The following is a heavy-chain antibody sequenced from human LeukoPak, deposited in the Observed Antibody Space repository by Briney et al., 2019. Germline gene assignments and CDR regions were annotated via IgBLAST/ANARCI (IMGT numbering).Heavy chain of an antibody. D-gene: IGHD4-23*01. CDR3: AKAEGFFGGYYDH. CDR1: GFTFDDYA. Sequence: GGSLRLSCAASGFTFDDYAMHWVRQAPGKGLEWVSGISWNSGSIDYADPVKGRFTISRDNAKNSLYLQMNSLRPEDTAFYYCAKAEGFFGGYYDHWGQGTLVTVSS. CDR2: ISWNSGSI. V-gene: IGHV3-9*01. J-gene: IGHJ4*02.